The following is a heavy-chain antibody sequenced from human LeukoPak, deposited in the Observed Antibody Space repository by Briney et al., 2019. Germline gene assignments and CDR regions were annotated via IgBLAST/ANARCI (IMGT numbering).Heavy chain of an antibody. D-gene: IGHD3-16*01. CDR3: VRVQVGHLHY. Sequence: GESLRLSCAASGFTFSDYYMSWIRQAPGKGLEWVSYIGSSGATIYYADSMKGRFTISRDNAKNSLYLQMNSVRAEDTAVYYCVRVQVGHLHYCSQGTLIRVSS. CDR1: GFTFSDYY. CDR2: IGSSGATI. J-gene: IGHJ4*02. V-gene: IGHV3-11*01.